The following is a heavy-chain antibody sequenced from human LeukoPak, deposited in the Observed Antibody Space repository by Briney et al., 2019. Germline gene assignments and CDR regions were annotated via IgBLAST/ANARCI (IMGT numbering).Heavy chain of an antibody. CDR2: VSYDGSNK. D-gene: IGHD3-10*01. CDR3: VREGAGGSESYLAFDI. J-gene: IGHJ3*02. V-gene: IGHV3-30*03. Sequence: QPGRSLRLSCAASGFTFSSYAMHWVRQAPGKGLEWVALVSYDGSNKYCADSVKGRFTISRDNSKNTLYLQMNSLRAEDTAVYYCVREGAGGSESYLAFDIWGQGTMVTVSS. CDR1: GFTFSSYA.